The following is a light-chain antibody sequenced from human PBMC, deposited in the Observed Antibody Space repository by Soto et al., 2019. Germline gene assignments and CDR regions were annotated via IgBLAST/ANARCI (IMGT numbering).Light chain of an antibody. V-gene: IGLV2-14*01. Sequence: QSALTQPASVSGSPGQSITISCTGTSSDVGGYDYVSWYQQHPGKAPKLMIYAVSNRPSGVSNRFSGSKSGNTASLTISGLQAEDEADYYCSSYTSGSTLGGLMFGGRTKLTLL. CDR3: SSYTSGSTLGGLM. CDR2: AVS. CDR1: SSDVGGYDY. J-gene: IGLJ3*02.